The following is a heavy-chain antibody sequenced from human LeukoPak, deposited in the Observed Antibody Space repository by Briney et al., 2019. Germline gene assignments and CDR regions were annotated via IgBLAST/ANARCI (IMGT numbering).Heavy chain of an antibody. D-gene: IGHD5-24*01. J-gene: IGHJ4*02. CDR1: GFTFSSYG. CDR3: AKVNLAGRDGYNSFFDY. CDR2: IRYDGSNK. Sequence: GGSLRLSCAASGFTFSSYGMHWVRQAPGKGLEWVAFIRYDGSNKYYADSVKGRFTISRDNSKNTLYLQMNSLGAEDTAVYYCAKVNLAGRDGYNSFFDYWGQGTLVTVSS. V-gene: IGHV3-30*02.